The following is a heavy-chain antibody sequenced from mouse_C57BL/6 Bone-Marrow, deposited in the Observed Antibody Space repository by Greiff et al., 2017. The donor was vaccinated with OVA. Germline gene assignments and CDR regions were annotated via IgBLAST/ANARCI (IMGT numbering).Heavy chain of an antibody. CDR2: INPYNGGT. J-gene: IGHJ4*01. CDR3: ASMVTNAMDY. CDR1: GYTFTDYY. V-gene: IGHV1-19*01. Sequence: VQLQQSGPVLVKPGASVKMSCKASGYTFTDYYMNWVKQSHGKSLEWIGVINPYNGGTSYNQKFKGKATLTVDKSSSTAYMELNSLTSEDSAVYYCASMVTNAMDYWGQGTSVTVSS. D-gene: IGHD2-2*01.